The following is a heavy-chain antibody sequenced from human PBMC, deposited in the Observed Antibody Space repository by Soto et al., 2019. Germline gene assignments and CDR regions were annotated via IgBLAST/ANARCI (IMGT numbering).Heavy chain of an antibody. CDR2: IWYDGSNK. V-gene: IGHV3-33*01. J-gene: IGHJ4*02. Sequence: GGSLRLSCAASGFTFSSYGMHWVRQAPGKGLEWVAVIWYDGSNKYYADSVKGRFTISRDNSKNTLYLQMNSLRAEDTAVYYCARVWPRYCSGGSCRYFDYWGQGTLVTVSS. D-gene: IGHD2-15*01. CDR3: ARVWPRYCSGGSCRYFDY. CDR1: GFTFSSYG.